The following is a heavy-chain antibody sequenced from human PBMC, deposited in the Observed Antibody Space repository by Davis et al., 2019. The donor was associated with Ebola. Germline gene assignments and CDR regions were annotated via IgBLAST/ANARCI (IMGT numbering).Heavy chain of an antibody. CDR1: GFTFSTYW. Sequence: GESLKISCAASGFTFSTYWMNWVRQAPGKGLEWVASIKQDGSEIFHVDAVKGRFTISRDNAKNSLFLQMNDLRREDTAVYYCASTRVYYDYTNFGMDVWGQGTTVTVSS. CDR3: ASTRVYYDYTNFGMDV. J-gene: IGHJ6*01. V-gene: IGHV3-7*03. D-gene: IGHD3-16*01. CDR2: IKQDGSEI.